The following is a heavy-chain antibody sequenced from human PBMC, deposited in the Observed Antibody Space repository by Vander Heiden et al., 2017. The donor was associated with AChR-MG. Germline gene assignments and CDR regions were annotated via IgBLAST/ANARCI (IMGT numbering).Heavy chain of an antibody. Sequence: QVQLVQSGAEVKKPGSSVKVSCKASGVTFSSYAICGVRQAPGQGLEWMGGIIPIFGTANYAQKFQGSVTITADKSTSTAYMELSSLRSEDTAVYYWARISRRYCSSTSCYLSGFDYWGQGTLVTVSS. CDR3: ARISRRYCSSTSCYLSGFDY. V-gene: IGHV1-69*06. CDR1: GVTFSSYA. D-gene: IGHD2-2*01. J-gene: IGHJ4*02. CDR2: IIPIFGTA.